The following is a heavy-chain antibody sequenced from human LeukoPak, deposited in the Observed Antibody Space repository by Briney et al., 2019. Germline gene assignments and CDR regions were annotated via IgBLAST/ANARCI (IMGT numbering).Heavy chain of an antibody. CDR3: ARDGSYEPFDY. CDR1: GFTFSSYS. D-gene: IGHD1-26*01. Sequence: PGGSLRLSRAASGFTFSSYSMNWVRQAPGKGLEWVSYISSSSSTIYYADSVKGRFTISRDNAKNSLYLQMNSLRAEDTAVYYCARDGSYEPFDYWGQGTLVTVSS. V-gene: IGHV3-48*01. J-gene: IGHJ4*02. CDR2: ISSSSSTI.